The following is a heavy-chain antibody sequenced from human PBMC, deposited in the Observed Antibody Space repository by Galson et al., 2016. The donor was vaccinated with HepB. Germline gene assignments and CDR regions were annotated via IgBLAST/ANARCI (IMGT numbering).Heavy chain of an antibody. V-gene: IGHV3-48*01. CDR1: GFSFNNYA. Sequence: SLRLSCAASGFSFNNYAMNWVRQAPGRGLEWISYLSASSQNIDYADSVKGRFTVSRDNGKNSLYLQMNSLRAEDTAVYYWASDPSLGSNWYNYLDYWGQGARVTVSS. J-gene: IGHJ4*02. CDR3: ASDPSLGSNWYNYLDY. CDR2: LSASSQNI. D-gene: IGHD6-13*01.